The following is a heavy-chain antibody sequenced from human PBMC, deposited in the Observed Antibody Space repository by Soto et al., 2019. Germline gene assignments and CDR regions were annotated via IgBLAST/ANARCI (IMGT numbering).Heavy chain of an antibody. CDR3: ARAESFYDSSGYCEFDY. CDR1: GYTFTSYD. V-gene: IGHV1-8*01. J-gene: IGHJ4*02. D-gene: IGHD3-22*01. Sequence: QVQLVQSGAEVKKPGASVKVSCKASGYTFTSYDINWVRQATGQGLEWMGWMNPNSGNTGYAQKFQGGVTMTRNTSISTAYMELSSLRSEDTAVYYCARAESFYDSSGYCEFDYWGQGTLVTVSS. CDR2: MNPNSGNT.